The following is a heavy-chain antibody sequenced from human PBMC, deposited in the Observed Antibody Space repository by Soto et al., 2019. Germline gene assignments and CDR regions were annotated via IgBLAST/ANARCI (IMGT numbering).Heavy chain of an antibody. Sequence: SETLSLTCTVSGGSISSSSYYWGWIRQPPGKGLEWIGSIYYSGITYYNPSLKSRVTISVDTSKNQFSLKLSYVTAADTAVYYCARYYYDSQARLMDVWGQGTTITVSS. CDR3: ARYYYDSQARLMDV. D-gene: IGHD3-22*01. CDR1: GGSISSSSYY. J-gene: IGHJ6*02. V-gene: IGHV4-39*01. CDR2: IYYSGIT.